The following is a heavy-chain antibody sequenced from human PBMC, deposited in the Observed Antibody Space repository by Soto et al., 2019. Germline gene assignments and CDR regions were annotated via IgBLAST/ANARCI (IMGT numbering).Heavy chain of an antibody. CDR2: IYYSGST. D-gene: IGHD3-3*01. CDR3: ARQGLIWSNNWFDP. J-gene: IGHJ5*02. V-gene: IGHV4-59*01. Sequence: SETLSLTCTFSGGSIXSYYWSWIRQPPGKGLEWIGYIYYSGSTNYNPSLKSRVTISVDTSKNQFSLKLSSVTAADTAVYYCARQGLIWSNNWFDPGGQGTLVTVSS. CDR1: GGSIXSYY.